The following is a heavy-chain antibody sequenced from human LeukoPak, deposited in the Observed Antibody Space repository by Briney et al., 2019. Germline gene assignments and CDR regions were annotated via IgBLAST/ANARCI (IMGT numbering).Heavy chain of an antibody. J-gene: IGHJ4*02. CDR2: IYYSGST. D-gene: IGHD2-8*01. CDR1: GVSVSSGSYY. Sequence: PSETLSLTCTVSGVSVSSGSYYWSWIRQPPGKGLEWIGYIYYSGSTNYNPSLKSRVTISVDTSKNQFSLKLSSVTAADTAVYYCARVTYGTTRCDYWGQGTLVTVSS. V-gene: IGHV4-61*01. CDR3: ARVTYGTTRCDY.